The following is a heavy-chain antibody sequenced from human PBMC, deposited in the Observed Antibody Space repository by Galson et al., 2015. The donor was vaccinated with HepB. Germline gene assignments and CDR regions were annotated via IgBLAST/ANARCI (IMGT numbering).Heavy chain of an antibody. D-gene: IGHD2-21*02. V-gene: IGHV3-33*01. CDR3: ARDRDSDVVVTAIGY. J-gene: IGHJ4*02. CDR2: IWYDGSNK. Sequence: SLRLSCAASGFTFSTYGMHWVRQAPGKGPEWVALIWYDGSNKYYADSVKGRFTISRDNSKNTLYLQMNSLRAEDTAVYYCARDRDSDVVVTAIGYWGQGTLVTVSS. CDR1: GFTFSTYG.